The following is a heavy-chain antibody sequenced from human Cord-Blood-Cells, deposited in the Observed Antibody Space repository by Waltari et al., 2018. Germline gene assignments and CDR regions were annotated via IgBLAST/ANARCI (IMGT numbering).Heavy chain of an antibody. J-gene: IGHJ1*01. Sequence: EVQLVESGGGLIQPGGSLRLSCAASGFTVSSNYMSWVRQAPGKGVEWVSVIYSGGSTYCADAVKGRFTISRDNSKNTLYLQMNSLRAEDTAVYYCARGKSGSYYSAEYFQHWGQGTLVTVSS. V-gene: IGHV3-53*01. CDR1: GFTVSSNY. CDR3: ARGKSGSYYSAEYFQH. CDR2: IYSGGST. D-gene: IGHD3-10*01.